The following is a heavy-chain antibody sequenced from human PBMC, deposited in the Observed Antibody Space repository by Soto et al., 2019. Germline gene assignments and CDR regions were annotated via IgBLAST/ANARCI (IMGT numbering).Heavy chain of an antibody. CDR1: GDSLSTYY. V-gene: IGHV4-59*01. CDR2: IYYSGST. D-gene: IGHD6-13*01. J-gene: IGHJ4*02. CDR3: ARGIQSNLLAGRRGGGGYFDS. Sequence: QVHLQESGPGLVKPPETLSLTCTVSGDSLSTYYWTWIRQPPGKGLEWIGYIYYSGSTNFNPSLKSRVTMSVDTSRNQFSLRLTSVTAADTAVFFCARGIQSNLLAGRRGGGGYFDSWGQGTLVTVSS.